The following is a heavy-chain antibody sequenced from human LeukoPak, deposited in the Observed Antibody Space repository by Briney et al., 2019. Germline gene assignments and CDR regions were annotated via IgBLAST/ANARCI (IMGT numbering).Heavy chain of an antibody. V-gene: IGHV3-43*02. CDR3: TKDLVWGSYRSLDY. D-gene: IGHD3-16*02. CDR2: ISGDGGST. Sequence: GGSLRLSCAASGFTFDDYAMHWVRQAPGKGLEWVSLISGDGGSTYYADSVKGRFSISRDNSKNSLYLQMNSLSSEDTALYYCTKDLVWGSYRSLDYWGQGTLVTVSS. CDR1: GFTFDDYA. J-gene: IGHJ4*02.